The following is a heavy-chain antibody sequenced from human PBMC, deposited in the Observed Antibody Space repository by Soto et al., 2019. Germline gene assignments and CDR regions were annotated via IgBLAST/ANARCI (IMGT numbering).Heavy chain of an antibody. Sequence: SETLSLTCAVSGGSISSGGYSWSWIRQPPGKGLEWIGYIYHSGSTYYNPSLKSRVTISVDRSKNQFSLKLSSVTAADTAVYYCARLEIYYGSGIPGWLDPWGQGTLVTVYS. CDR2: IYHSGST. CDR1: GGSISSGGYS. CDR3: ARLEIYYGSGIPGWLDP. J-gene: IGHJ5*02. D-gene: IGHD3-10*01. V-gene: IGHV4-30-2*01.